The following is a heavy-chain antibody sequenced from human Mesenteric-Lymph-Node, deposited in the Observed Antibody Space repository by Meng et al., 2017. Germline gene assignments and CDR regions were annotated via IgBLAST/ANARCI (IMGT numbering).Heavy chain of an antibody. CDR2: INWNGGST. D-gene: IGHD6-19*01. CDR3: ARWDLIAVAGSGNDAFDI. V-gene: IGHV3-20*04. Sequence: GESLKISCAASGFTFDDYGMSWVRQAPGKGLEWVSGINWNGGSTGYADSVKGRFTISRDNAKNTLYLQMNSLRAEDTAVYYCARWDLIAVAGSGNDAFDIWGQGTMVTVSS. CDR1: GFTFDDYG. J-gene: IGHJ3*02.